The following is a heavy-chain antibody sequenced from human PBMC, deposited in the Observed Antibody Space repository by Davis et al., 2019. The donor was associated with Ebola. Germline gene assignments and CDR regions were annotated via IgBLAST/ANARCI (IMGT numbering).Heavy chain of an antibody. V-gene: IGHV4-4*07. CDR1: GGSISSYY. CDR2: IYTSGST. J-gene: IGHJ4*02. Sequence: PSETLSLTCTVSGGSISSYYWSWIRQSAGKGLEWIGRIYTSGSTNYNPSLKSRVTMSVDTSKNQFSLKLTSVTAADTAVYYCARESTVTTNYFDYWGQGALVTVSS. D-gene: IGHD4-17*01. CDR3: ARESTVTTNYFDY.